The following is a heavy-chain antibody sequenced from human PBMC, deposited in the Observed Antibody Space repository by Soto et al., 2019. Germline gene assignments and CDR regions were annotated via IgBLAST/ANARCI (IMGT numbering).Heavy chain of an antibody. V-gene: IGHV3-48*01. CDR2: ISSSSSTI. CDR3: AREAYNYYYYMDV. CDR1: GFTFSSYS. Sequence: EVQLVESGGGLVQPGGSLRLSCAASGFTFSSYSMNWVRQAPGKGLEWVSYISSSSSTIYYADSEKGRFTITRDNAKNSLYLQMNSLRAEDTAVYYCAREAYNYYYYMDVWGKGTTVTVSS. J-gene: IGHJ6*03.